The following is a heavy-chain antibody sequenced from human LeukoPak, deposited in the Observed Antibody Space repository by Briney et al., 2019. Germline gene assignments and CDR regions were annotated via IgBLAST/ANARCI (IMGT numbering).Heavy chain of an antibody. CDR3: ARDRHYDASTVFDP. CDR1: GYTFTSYG. V-gene: IGHV1-18*01. J-gene: IGHJ5*02. D-gene: IGHD3-3*01. CDR2: ISANSGNT. Sequence: GASVKVSCKASGYTFTSYGISWVRQAPGQGLEWMGWISANSGNTKFAQKVQGRITMTTDTPTSTAYMELRSLRSDDTAIYYCARDRHYDASTVFDPWGQGTLVTVSS.